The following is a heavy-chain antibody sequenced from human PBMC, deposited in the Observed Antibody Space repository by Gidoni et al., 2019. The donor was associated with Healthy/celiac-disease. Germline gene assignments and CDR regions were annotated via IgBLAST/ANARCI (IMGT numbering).Heavy chain of an antibody. J-gene: IGHJ4*02. CDR1: GFPFGDYA. D-gene: IGHD3-22*01. CDR2: IRSKAYGGTT. V-gene: IGHV3-49*04. CDR3: TRGYYDSSGYYAYYFDY. Sequence: EVQLVESGGGWVQPGRSMRLSCTASGFPFGDYAMSWVRQAPGKGLGWVGFIRSKAYGGTTEYAASVKGRFTISRDDSNSIAYLQMNSLKTEDTAVYYCTRGYYDSSGYYAYYFDYWGQGTLVTVSS.